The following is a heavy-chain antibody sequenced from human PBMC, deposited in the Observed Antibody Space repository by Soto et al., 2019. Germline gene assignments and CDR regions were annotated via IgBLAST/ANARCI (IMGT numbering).Heavy chain of an antibody. CDR1: RFTLSTYW. V-gene: IGHV3-7*03. Sequence: EVQLVESGGGLVQPGGSLRLSCAASRFTLSTYWMGWVRQAPGKGLEWVANIQPDGSERYYVDSVKGRFTISRDNAKNSLYLQMNSLRAEDTAVYYCARGGRIRASGWFDYWGQGTLVTVSS. D-gene: IGHD6-19*01. CDR2: IQPDGSER. CDR3: ARGGRIRASGWFDY. J-gene: IGHJ4*02.